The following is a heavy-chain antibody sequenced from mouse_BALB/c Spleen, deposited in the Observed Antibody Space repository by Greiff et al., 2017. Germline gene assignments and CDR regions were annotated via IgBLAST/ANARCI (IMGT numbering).Heavy chain of an antibody. Sequence: QVQLQQSGAELVKPGASVKLSCKASGYTFTSYYMYWVKQRPVQGLEWIGEINPSNGGTNFNEKFKSKATLTVDKSSSTAYMQLSSLTSEDSAVYYCTREGTTADYLDYWGQGTTLTVSS. D-gene: IGHD1-2*01. CDR2: INPSNGGT. J-gene: IGHJ2*01. V-gene: IGHV1S81*02. CDR1: GYTFTSYY. CDR3: TREGTTADYLDY.